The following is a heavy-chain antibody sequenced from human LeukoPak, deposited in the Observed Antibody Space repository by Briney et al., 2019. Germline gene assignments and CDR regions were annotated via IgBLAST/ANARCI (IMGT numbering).Heavy chain of an antibody. CDR3: AKYGYSYGGNYYGMDV. CDR2: ISGSGGST. J-gene: IGHJ6*02. D-gene: IGHD5-18*01. V-gene: IGHV3-23*01. CDR1: GFTFSSYA. Sequence: PGRSLRLSCAASGFTFSSYAMSWVRQAPGKGLEWVSAISGSGGSTYYADSVKGRFTISRDNSKNTLYLQMNSLRAEDTAVYYRAKYGYSYGGNYYGMDVWGQGTTVTVSS.